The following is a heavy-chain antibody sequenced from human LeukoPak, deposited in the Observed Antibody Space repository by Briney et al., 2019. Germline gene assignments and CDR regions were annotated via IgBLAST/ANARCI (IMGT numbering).Heavy chain of an antibody. CDR2: IIPIFGTA. V-gene: IGHV1-69*05. D-gene: IGHD3-22*01. Sequence: SVKVSCKASGGTFSSYAISWVRQAPGQGLEWMGGIIPIFGTANYAQKFQGRVTITTDESTSTAYMELSSLRSEDTAVYYCAGDSNYYDSSGYYLWGQGTLVTVSS. CDR1: GGTFSSYA. J-gene: IGHJ4*02. CDR3: AGDSNYYDSSGYYL.